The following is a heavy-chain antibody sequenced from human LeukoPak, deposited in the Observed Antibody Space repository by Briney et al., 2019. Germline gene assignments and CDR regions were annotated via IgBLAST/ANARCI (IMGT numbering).Heavy chain of an antibody. D-gene: IGHD2-21*01. CDR3: ARDGPMVGISDSGPRDYYYGMDV. Sequence: PSETLSLTCTVSGGSISSGGYYWSWIRHHPGRGLEGIGYIYYSGITYHNPPLKSRVTISVDTSKNKFSLKLSSVTAADTAVYYCARDGPMVGISDSGPRDYYYGMDVWGQGTTVTVSS. J-gene: IGHJ6*02. CDR1: GGSISSGGYY. V-gene: IGHV4-31*03. CDR2: IYYSGIT.